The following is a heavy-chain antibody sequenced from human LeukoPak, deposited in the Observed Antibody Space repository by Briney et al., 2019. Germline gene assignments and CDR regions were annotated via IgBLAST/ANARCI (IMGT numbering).Heavy chain of an antibody. CDR1: GYRFTSYW. D-gene: IGHD3-10*01. Sequence: GESLKISCKGSGYRFTSYWIGWVRQLPGKGLEWMGIIYPGDSGTRYSPSFQGQVTISADKSNSTAYLQWSSLKASDTAMYYCARHGSGSYPKIREVDYWGQGTLVTVSS. V-gene: IGHV5-51*01. CDR3: ARHGSGSYPKIREVDY. J-gene: IGHJ4*02. CDR2: IYPGDSGT.